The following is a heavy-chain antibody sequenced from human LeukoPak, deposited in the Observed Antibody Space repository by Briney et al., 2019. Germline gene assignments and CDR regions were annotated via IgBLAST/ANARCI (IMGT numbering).Heavy chain of an antibody. CDR3: ANTGYSRSWYPDWFDP. Sequence: GGSLRLSCAASGFTFSSYAMSWVRQAPGKGLEWVSAISGNGGNTYYADSVKGRFTISRDNSKNTLYLQMHSLRAEGTAVYYCANTGYSRSWYPDWFDPWGQGTLVSVSS. CDR2: ISGNGGNT. CDR1: GFTFSSYA. J-gene: IGHJ5*02. D-gene: IGHD6-13*01. V-gene: IGHV3-23*01.